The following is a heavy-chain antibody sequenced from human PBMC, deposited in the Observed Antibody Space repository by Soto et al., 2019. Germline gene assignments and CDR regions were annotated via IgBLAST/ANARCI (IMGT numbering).Heavy chain of an antibody. J-gene: IGHJ6*02. D-gene: IGHD2-2*02. CDR3: ARAHIVVVPAAIGSYYYGMDV. Sequence: PGESLKISCKGSGYSFTSYWISWVRQMPGKGLEWMGRIDPSDSYTNYSPSFQGHVTISADKSISTAYLQWSSLKASDTAMYYCARAHIVVVPAAIGSYYYGMDVWGQGTTVTVSS. V-gene: IGHV5-10-1*01. CDR2: IDPSDSYT. CDR1: GYSFTSYW.